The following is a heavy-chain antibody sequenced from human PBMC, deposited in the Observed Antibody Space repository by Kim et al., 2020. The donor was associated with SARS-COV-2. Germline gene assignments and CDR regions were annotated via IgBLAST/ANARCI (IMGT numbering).Heavy chain of an antibody. CDR3: ARDIGDYYDSFFDY. J-gene: IGHJ4*02. V-gene: IGHV3-48*02. D-gene: IGHD3-22*01. Sequence: EASVKGRFNISRDNAKTPLYLQRNSLRDEDTAVYYCARDIGDYYDSFFDYWGQGTLVTVSS.